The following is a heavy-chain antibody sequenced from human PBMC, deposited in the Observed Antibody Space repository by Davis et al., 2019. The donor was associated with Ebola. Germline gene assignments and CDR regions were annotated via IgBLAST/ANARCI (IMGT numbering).Heavy chain of an antibody. V-gene: IGHV3-23*01. CDR1: GFTFGDYA. D-gene: IGHD2-15*01. CDR3: ARVSYCSGGSCYSNEFDY. Sequence: GGSLRLSCTASGFTFGDYAMSWVRQAPGKGLEWVSAISGSGGSTYYADSVKGRFTISRDNAKNSLYLQMNSLRAEDTAVYYCARVSYCSGGSCYSNEFDYWGQGTLVTVSS. J-gene: IGHJ4*02. CDR2: ISGSGGST.